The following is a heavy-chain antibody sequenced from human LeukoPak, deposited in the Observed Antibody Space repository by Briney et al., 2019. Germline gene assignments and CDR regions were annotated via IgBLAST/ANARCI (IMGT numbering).Heavy chain of an antibody. CDR1: GYTFTGYY. CDR3: ARVATITYSDYFDY. V-gene: IGHV1-2*02. J-gene: IGHJ4*02. CDR2: INPNSGGT. D-gene: IGHD5-12*01. Sequence: SSVQVSCKASGYTFTGYYMHWVRQAPGQGHESMRWINPNSGGTNYAQKFQGRVTMTRDTSISTAYMELSRLRSDDTAVYYCARVATITYSDYFDYWGQGTLVTVSS.